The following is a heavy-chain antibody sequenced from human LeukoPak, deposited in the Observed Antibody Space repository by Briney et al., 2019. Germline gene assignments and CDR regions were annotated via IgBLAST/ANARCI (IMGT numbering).Heavy chain of an antibody. CDR1: LFTVRSNY. CDR3: ARWIQYYCDY. V-gene: IGHV3-53*01. CDR2: IYSGGST. Sequence: GWSLRLSCPASLFTVRSNYMSWLRPAPGRGLEGVSVIYSGGSTYYADSVPGGFTISRDNSKHTLYLQMTSLRAEGTGVYYVARWIQYYCDYWGQRTLVTLSP. D-gene: IGHD5-18*01. J-gene: IGHJ4*02.